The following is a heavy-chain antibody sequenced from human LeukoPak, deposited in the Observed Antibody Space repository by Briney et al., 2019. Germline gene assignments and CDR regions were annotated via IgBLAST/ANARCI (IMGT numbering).Heavy chain of an antibody. V-gene: IGHV4-59*08. J-gene: IGHJ6*02. D-gene: IGHD1-26*01. CDR1: GGSISNYY. CDR2: IFYSGDT. CDR3: ARLVVGTTPYYHYYHGMDV. Sequence: SETLSLTCTVSGGSISNYYWSWIRQPPGKGLEWIGYIFYSGDTNYNPSLKSRVTISLDTAEKQLSLKLTSVTAADTAVYYRARLVVGTTPYYHYYHGMDVWGQGTTVTVSS.